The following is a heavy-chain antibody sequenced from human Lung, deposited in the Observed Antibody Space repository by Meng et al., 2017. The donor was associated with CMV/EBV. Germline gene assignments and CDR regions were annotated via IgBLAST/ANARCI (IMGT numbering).Heavy chain of an antibody. D-gene: IGHD1-1*01. CDR1: GGTFSSYA. J-gene: IGHJ6*02. CDR3: ATSTTGTTPYYYYYGMDV. Sequence: SVXIFXXSSGGTFSSYAIRWVRQAPGQGLEWMGGFIPIFGTATYAQEFKGSMKSTTDESTSKAYMELSSLRSEDTAVYYCATSTTGTTPYYYYYGMDVWGQGTTVXVSS. V-gene: IGHV1-69*05. CDR2: FIPIFGTA.